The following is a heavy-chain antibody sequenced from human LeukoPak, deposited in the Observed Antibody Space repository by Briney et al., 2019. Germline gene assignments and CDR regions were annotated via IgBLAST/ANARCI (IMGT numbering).Heavy chain of an antibody. CDR3: PRDATTVEYYFDY. Sequence: AAVKVSCKASGYTFTSYAMHWVRQAAGQRLEWLGWINAGNGNTKYSQKFQGRVSITRDTSASTAYMELSSLRSEDTAVYYCPRDATTVEYYFDYWGQGTLVTVSS. J-gene: IGHJ4*02. CDR2: INAGNGNT. D-gene: IGHD4-17*01. CDR1: GYTFTSYA. V-gene: IGHV1-3*01.